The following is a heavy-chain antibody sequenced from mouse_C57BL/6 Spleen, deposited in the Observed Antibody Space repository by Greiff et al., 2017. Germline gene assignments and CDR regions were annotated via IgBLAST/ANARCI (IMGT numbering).Heavy chain of an antibody. V-gene: IGHV1-72*01. D-gene: IGHD2-3*01. CDR3: AREEYDGQTLPFDY. CDR1: GYTFTSYW. CDR2: IDPNSGGT. J-gene: IGHJ2*01. Sequence: QVQLQQPGAELVKPGASVKLSCKASGYTFTSYWMPWVKQRPGRGLEWIGRIDPNSGGTKYNEKFKSKATLTVDKPSSTAYMLLSSLTSEDSAVYYCAREEYDGQTLPFDYWGQGTTLTDSS.